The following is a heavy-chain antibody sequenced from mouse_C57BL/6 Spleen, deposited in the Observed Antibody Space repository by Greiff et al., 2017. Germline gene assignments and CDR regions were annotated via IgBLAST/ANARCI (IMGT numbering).Heavy chain of an antibody. CDR1: GFTFSSYT. V-gene: IGHV5-9*01. CDR3: ATHAVTTRSYFDY. CDR2: ISGGGGNN. J-gene: IGHJ2*01. Sequence: DVKLVESGGGLVKPGGSLKLSCAASGFTFSSYTMSWVRQTPEKRLEWVATISGGGGNNYYPDSVKGRFTISRDNAKNTLYLQMSSLRSEDTALYYCATHAVTTRSYFDYWGQGTTLTVSS. D-gene: IGHD1-1*01.